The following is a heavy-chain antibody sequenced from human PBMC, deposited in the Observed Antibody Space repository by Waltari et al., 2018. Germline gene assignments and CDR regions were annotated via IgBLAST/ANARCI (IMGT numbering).Heavy chain of an antibody. CDR1: GDTFSSYA. J-gene: IGHJ5*02. CDR3: EKSNYLTYPYDWFDP. Sequence: QVQLVQSGAEVKKPGSSVKVSCKASGDTFSSYAISWVRQAPGQGLEWMGGIMPSFCTGSYAQKFQGRVTSTADKSTSTDYMELRSLRSEDTAVYDWEKSNYLTYPYDWFDPWDQGTLVTVSS. V-gene: IGHV1-69*14. D-gene: IGHD4-4*01. CDR2: IMPSFCTG.